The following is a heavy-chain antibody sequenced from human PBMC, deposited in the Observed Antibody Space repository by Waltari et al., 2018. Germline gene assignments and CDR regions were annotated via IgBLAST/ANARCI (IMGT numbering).Heavy chain of an antibody. V-gene: IGHV1-69*05. D-gene: IGHD5-12*01. CDR2: IIPIFGTA. CDR3: ARVPGYTSKGGPFDY. CDR1: GGTFSSYA. J-gene: IGHJ4*02. Sequence: QVQLVQSGAEVKKPGSSVQVSCKASGGTFSSYAISCVRQAPGQGLEWMGGIIPIFGTANYAQKFQGRVTITTDESTSTAYMELSSLRSEDTAVYYCARVPGYTSKGGPFDYWGQGTLVTVSS.